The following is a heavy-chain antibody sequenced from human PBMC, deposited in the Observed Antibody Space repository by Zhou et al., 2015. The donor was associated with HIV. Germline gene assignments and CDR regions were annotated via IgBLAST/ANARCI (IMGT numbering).Heavy chain of an antibody. CDR1: GFTFSSYA. Sequence: QVQLVESGGGVVQPGRSLRLSCAASGFTFSSYAMHWVRQAPGKGLEWVAVISYDGSNKYYADSVKGRFTISRDNSKNTLYLQMNSLRAEDTAVYYCARGGGLGYCSSTSCYGDAFDIWGQGTMVTVSS. CDR3: ARGGGLGYCSSTSCYGDAFDI. J-gene: IGHJ3*02. D-gene: IGHD2-2*01. V-gene: IGHV3-30-3*01. CDR2: ISYDGSNK.